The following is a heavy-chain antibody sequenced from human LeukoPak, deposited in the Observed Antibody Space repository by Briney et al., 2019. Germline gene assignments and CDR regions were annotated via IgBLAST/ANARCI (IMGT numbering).Heavy chain of an antibody. CDR3: ARSYCSSTSCENRLDY. CDR1: GYSFTSYW. Sequence: GESLKISCKGSGYSFTSYWIGWVRQMPGKGLEWMGIIYPGDSDTRYSPSFQGQVTISADKSISTAYLQWSSLKASDTAMYYCARSYCSSTSCENRLDYWGQGTLVTVSS. J-gene: IGHJ4*02. CDR2: IYPGDSDT. D-gene: IGHD2-2*01. V-gene: IGHV5-51*01.